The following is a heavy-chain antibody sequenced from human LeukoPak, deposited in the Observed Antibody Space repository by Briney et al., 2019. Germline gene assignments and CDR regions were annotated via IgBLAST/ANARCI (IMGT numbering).Heavy chain of an antibody. J-gene: IGHJ6*03. V-gene: IGHV3-23*01. CDR2: ISGSGGST. Sequence: PGGSLRLSCAASRFTFSSYAMSWVRQAPGKGLEWVSAISGSGGSTYYADSVKGRFTISRDNSKNTLYLQMNSLRAEDTAVYYCAKDPRRLGRYQDYYYHYYMDVWGKGTTVTVSS. D-gene: IGHD2-2*01. CDR1: RFTFSSYA. CDR3: AKDPRRLGRYQDYYYHYYMDV.